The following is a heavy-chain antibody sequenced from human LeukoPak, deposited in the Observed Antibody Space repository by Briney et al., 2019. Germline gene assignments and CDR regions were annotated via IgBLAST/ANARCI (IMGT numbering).Heavy chain of an antibody. J-gene: IGHJ4*02. CDR3: AIVPAASGYFDY. CDR1: GGSISSYY. V-gene: IGHV4-4*07. CDR2: IYTSGST. Sequence: SETLSLTRTVSGGSISSYYWSWIRQPAGKGLEWIGRIYTSGSTNYNPSLKSRVTMSVDTSKNQFSLKLSSVTAADTAVYYCAIVPAASGYFDYWGQGTLVTGSS. D-gene: IGHD2-2*01.